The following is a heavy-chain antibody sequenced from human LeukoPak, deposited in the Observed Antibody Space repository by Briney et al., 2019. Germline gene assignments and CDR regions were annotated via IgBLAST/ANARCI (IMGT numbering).Heavy chain of an antibody. D-gene: IGHD1-26*01. CDR3: ARDRSGSYHFDY. CDR2: IYYSGST. CDR1: GGSISSGGYY. Sequence: PSETLSLTCTVSGGSISSGGYYWSWIRQHPGKGLEWIGYIYYSGSTYYNPSLKSRVTISVDTSKNQFSLKLSSVTAADTAEYYCARDRSGSYHFDYWGQGTLVTVSS. V-gene: IGHV4-31*03. J-gene: IGHJ4*02.